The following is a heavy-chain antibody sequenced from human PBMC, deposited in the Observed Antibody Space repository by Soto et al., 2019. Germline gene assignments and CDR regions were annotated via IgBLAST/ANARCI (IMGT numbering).Heavy chain of an antibody. CDR1: GFTFSSYW. D-gene: IGHD3-10*01. J-gene: IGHJ5*02. Sequence: EVQLVESGGGLVQPGGSLRLSCAASGFTFSSYWMHWVRRAPGKGLEWVSRINTDGSVTNYADSVKGRFTISRDNAKNTLYLQMNSLRAEDTADYYCARDLAGSGSSWGQGTVVTASS. V-gene: IGHV3-74*01. CDR2: INTDGSVT. CDR3: ARDLAGSGSS.